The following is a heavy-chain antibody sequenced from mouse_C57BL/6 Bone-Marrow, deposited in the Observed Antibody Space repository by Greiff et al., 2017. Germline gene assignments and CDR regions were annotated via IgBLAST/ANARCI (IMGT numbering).Heavy chain of an antibody. V-gene: IGHV5-6*02. D-gene: IGHD2-10*02. J-gene: IGHJ3*01. CDR1: GFTFSSYG. Sequence: EVKLVESGGDLVKPGGSLKLSCAASGFTFSSYGMSWVRQTPDKRLEWVATISSGGSYTYYTDSVKGRFTIARDNAKNTLYLQMSSLKSEDTAMYSCARRLGGFAYWGQGTLVTVSA. CDR2: ISSGGSYT. CDR3: ARRLGGFAY.